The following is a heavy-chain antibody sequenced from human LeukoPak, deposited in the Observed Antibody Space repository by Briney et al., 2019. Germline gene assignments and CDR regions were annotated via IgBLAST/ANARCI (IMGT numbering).Heavy chain of an antibody. Sequence: PGGSLRLSCAASGFTFSSYGMHWVRQAPGKGLEWVAVIWYDGSNKYYADSVKGRFTISRDNSKNTLYLQMNSLRAEDTAVYYCARLPSWLSSGSYWPYFDYWGQGTLVTVSS. D-gene: IGHD1-26*01. V-gene: IGHV3-33*01. CDR2: IWYDGSNK. CDR1: GFTFSSYG. CDR3: ARLPSWLSSGSYWPYFDY. J-gene: IGHJ4*02.